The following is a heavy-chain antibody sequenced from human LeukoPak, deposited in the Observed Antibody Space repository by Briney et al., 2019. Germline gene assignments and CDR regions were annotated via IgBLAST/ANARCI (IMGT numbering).Heavy chain of an antibody. D-gene: IGHD6-13*01. CDR2: IYHSGGT. Sequence: SETLSLTCAVFGYSISSGYSWGWIRQPPGKGLEWIGSIYHSGGTYYNPSLKSRVTLSVDTSKNQFSLKLSSVTAADTAVYYCARHGPESSSWPNWFDPWGQGTLVTLSS. CDR3: ARHGPESSSWPNWFDP. V-gene: IGHV4-38-2*01. J-gene: IGHJ5*02. CDR1: GYSISSGYS.